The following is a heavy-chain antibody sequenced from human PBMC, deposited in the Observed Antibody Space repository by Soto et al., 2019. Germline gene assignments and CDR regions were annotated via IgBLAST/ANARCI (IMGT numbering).Heavy chain of an antibody. CDR2: MYYSGST. D-gene: IGHD2-15*01. CDR3: ARARKDPELYCSGGSCYNWFDP. V-gene: IGHV4-61*05. J-gene: IGHJ5*02. CDR1: GGPISYLSNHC. Sequence: SETLSLTCTVSGGPISYLSNHCCSWFQLPPGKGLEWIGYMYYSGSTYYNPSLKSRITITMDSSKNQFSLQLNSVTPEDTAVYYCARARKDPELYCSGGSCYNWFDPWGQGTLVTVSS.